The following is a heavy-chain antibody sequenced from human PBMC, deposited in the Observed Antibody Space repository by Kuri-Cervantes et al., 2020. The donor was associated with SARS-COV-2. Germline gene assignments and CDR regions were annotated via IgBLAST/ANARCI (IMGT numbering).Heavy chain of an antibody. V-gene: IGHV3-30*18. Sequence: GESLKISCAASGFAFRSYGMHWVRQAPGKGLEWVAVTSFDENNKRYADSVKGRFSISRDNSKNTLYLQMNSLKVEDTAVYYCAKDLWEWERFYFYGMDVWGQGTTVTVSS. CDR2: TSFDENNK. D-gene: IGHD1-26*01. J-gene: IGHJ6*02. CDR1: GFAFRSYG. CDR3: AKDLWEWERFYFYGMDV.